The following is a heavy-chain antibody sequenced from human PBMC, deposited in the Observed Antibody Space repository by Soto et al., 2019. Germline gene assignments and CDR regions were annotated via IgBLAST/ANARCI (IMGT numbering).Heavy chain of an antibody. J-gene: IGHJ5*02. V-gene: IGHV3-23*01. CDR3: AKDRRGGWLEPLSWFDP. Sequence: EVQLLESGGGLVQPGGSLRLSCAASGFTFSSYAMSWVRQAPGKGLEWVSAISGSGGSTYYADSVKGRFTISRDNSRNTLYLQMNRLRAEDTAVYYCAKDRRGGWLEPLSWFDPWGQGTLVTVSS. CDR1: GFTFSSYA. D-gene: IGHD3-10*01. CDR2: ISGSGGST.